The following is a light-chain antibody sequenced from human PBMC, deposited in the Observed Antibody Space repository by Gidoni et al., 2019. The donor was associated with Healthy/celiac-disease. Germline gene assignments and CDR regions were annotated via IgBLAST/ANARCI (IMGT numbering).Light chain of an antibody. CDR3: QQRSNWTPIT. V-gene: IGKV3-11*01. J-gene: IGKJ5*01. CDR2: DAS. CDR1: QSVSSY. Sequence: EIVLTQSPATLSLSPGERATLSCRASQSVSSYLAWYQQKPGQAPRLLISDASNRATGIPARFSGSGSGTDFTLTISSLEPEDVAVYYCQQRSNWTPITFGQGTRLEIK.